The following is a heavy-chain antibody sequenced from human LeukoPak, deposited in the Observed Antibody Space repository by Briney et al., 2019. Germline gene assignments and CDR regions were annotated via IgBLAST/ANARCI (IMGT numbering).Heavy chain of an antibody. V-gene: IGHV4-39*01. D-gene: IGHD3-10*01. Sequence: SETPSLTCSVSGGSISSSSYYWGWIRQPPGKGLEWIGSISSGGITYYNPSLKSRVTISADTSANQFSLKLNSVIAADTAVYYCARHADSGFGELAFNYWGQGTLVTVSS. CDR2: ISSGGIT. J-gene: IGHJ4*02. CDR3: ARHADSGFGELAFNY. CDR1: GGSISSSSYY.